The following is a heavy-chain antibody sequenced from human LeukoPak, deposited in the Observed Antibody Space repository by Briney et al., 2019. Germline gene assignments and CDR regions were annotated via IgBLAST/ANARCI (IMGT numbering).Heavy chain of an antibody. Sequence: GGSLRLSCAASGFTFSGYSMSWVRQAPGKGLEWVANIKQDGSEKYYVDSVKGRFTISRDNAKNSLYLQMNSLRAEDTAVYYCARGNRGMDVWGQGTTVTVSS. V-gene: IGHV3-7*01. CDR2: IKQDGSEK. D-gene: IGHD1-14*01. CDR3: ARGNRGMDV. J-gene: IGHJ6*02. CDR1: GFTFSGYS.